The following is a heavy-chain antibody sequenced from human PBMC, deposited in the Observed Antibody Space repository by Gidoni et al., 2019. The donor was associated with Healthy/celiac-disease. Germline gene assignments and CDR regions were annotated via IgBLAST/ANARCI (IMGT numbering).Heavy chain of an antibody. CDR3: AREGVGYYGMDV. V-gene: IGHV4-61*02. Sequence: QVQLQESGPGLVKPSQTLSLTCTVSGGSISSGSYYWSWIRQPAGKGLEWIGRIYTSGSTNYNPSLKSRVTISVDTSKNQFSLKLSSVTAADTAVYYCAREGVGYYGMDVWGQGTTVTVSS. CDR1: GGSISSGSYY. CDR2: IYTSGST. J-gene: IGHJ6*02.